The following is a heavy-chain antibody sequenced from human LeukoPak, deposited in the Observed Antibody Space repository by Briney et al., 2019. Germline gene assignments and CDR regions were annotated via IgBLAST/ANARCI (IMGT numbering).Heavy chain of an antibody. CDR3: ARSYLAAAGTPN. CDR1: GYTFTVYY. V-gene: IGHV1-2*02. J-gene: IGHJ4*02. D-gene: IGHD6-13*01. CDR2: INPNSDGT. Sequence: PSVKVSRKASGYTFTVYYMHWVRHAPGQALEWMGWINPNSDGTKYAEKIRGRVTMHRHTAINTAYMELSRLRSDDTAVYYCARSYLAAAGTPNCGQGTLGTVSS.